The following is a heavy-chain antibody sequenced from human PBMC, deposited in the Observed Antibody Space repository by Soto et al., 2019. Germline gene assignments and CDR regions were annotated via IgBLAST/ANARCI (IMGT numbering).Heavy chain of an antibody. CDR3: ARSRRAGFNCFDP. CDR1: GYTFTSYD. V-gene: IGHV1-8*01. D-gene: IGHD3-10*01. CDR2: MNPNSGNT. J-gene: IGHJ5*02. Sequence: QVQLVQSGAEVKKPGASVKVSCKASGYTFTSYDINWVRQATGQGLEWMGWMNPNSGNTGYAQKFQGRVTMTRDNSISTAYRELSSLTSEDTAVYYCARSRRAGFNCFDPWGQGTLVTVSS.